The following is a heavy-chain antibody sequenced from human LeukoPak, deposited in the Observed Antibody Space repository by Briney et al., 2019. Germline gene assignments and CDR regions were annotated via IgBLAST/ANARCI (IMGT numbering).Heavy chain of an antibody. V-gene: IGHV4-59*08. CDR3: ARRDGYYYYMDV. Sequence: KPSETLSLTCTVSGGSISSYYWSWNRQPPRKGLECIGYVYYSGSTNYNPSLKSRVTMSVDTSKNQFSLKLSSVTAADTAVYYCARRDGYYYYMDVWGKGTTVTVSS. CDR2: VYYSGST. J-gene: IGHJ6*03. CDR1: GGSISSYY. D-gene: IGHD2-21*02.